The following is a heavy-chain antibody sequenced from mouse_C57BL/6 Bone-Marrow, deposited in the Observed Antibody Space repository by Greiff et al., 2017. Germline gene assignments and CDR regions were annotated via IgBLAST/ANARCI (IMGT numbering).Heavy chain of an antibody. CDR1: GFSLTSYG. D-gene: IGHD2-1*01. Sequence: QVQLQQSGPGLVQPSQSLSITCTVSGFSLTSYGVHWVRQSPGKGLEWLGVIWSGGSTDYNAAFISRLSISKDNSTSQVFFKMNSLQADDTAIYYCARPFYYGNPFAYWGQGTLVTVSA. CDR3: ARPFYYGNPFAY. J-gene: IGHJ3*01. V-gene: IGHV2-2*01. CDR2: IWSGGST.